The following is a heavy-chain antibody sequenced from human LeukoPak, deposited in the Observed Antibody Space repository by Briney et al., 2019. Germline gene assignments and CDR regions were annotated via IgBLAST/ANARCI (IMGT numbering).Heavy chain of an antibody. Sequence: GGSLRLSCAGSGFTFSNFGMHWVRQAPGKGLEWVTFIGNDGRNKKYGDSVKGRFTISRDNSKNTLSLQLSSLRAEDTAVYYCARDFSSGSYYGDYFFDYWGQGTLVTVSS. CDR3: ARDFSSGSYYGDYFFDY. V-gene: IGHV3-30*02. CDR2: IGNDGRNK. D-gene: IGHD1-26*01. J-gene: IGHJ4*02. CDR1: GFTFSNFG.